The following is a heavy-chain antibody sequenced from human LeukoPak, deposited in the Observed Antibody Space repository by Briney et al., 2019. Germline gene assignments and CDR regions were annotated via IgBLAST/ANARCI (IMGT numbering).Heavy chain of an antibody. CDR1: GFTFSSYS. D-gene: IGHD2-2*01. V-gene: IGHV3-21*01. Sequence: GGSLRLSCAASGFTFSSYSMNWVRQAPGKGLEWVSSISSSSSYIYYADSVKGRFTISRDNAKNSLYLQMNSLRAEDTAVYYCAGDNAPYGNWFDPWGQGTLVTVSS. J-gene: IGHJ5*02. CDR2: ISSSSSYI. CDR3: AGDNAPYGNWFDP.